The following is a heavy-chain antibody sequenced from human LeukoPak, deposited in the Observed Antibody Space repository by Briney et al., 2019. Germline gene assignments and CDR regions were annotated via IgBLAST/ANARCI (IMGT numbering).Heavy chain of an antibody. Sequence: ASVKVSCKASGGTFSSYAISWVRQAPGQGLEWMGGIIPIFGTANYAQKFQGRVTITADESTSTAYMELSSLRSEDTAVYYCAKLPTKRRYSDILTGHAPDVFDIWGQGTMVTVSS. J-gene: IGHJ3*02. D-gene: IGHD3-9*01. V-gene: IGHV1-69*13. CDR3: AKLPTKRRYSDILTGHAPDVFDI. CDR1: GGTFSSYA. CDR2: IIPIFGTA.